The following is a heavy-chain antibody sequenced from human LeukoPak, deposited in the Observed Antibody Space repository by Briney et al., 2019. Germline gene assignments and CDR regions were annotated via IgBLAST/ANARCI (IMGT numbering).Heavy chain of an antibody. Sequence: SETLSLTCTVSGGSISSYYWSWIRQPAGKGLEWIGRIYTSGSTNYNPSLKSRVTMSVDTSKNQFSLKLSSVTAADTAVYYCARNHLEMATMGSFDYWGQGTLVTVSS. V-gene: IGHV4-4*07. CDR1: GGSISSYY. D-gene: IGHD5-24*01. J-gene: IGHJ4*02. CDR2: IYTSGST. CDR3: ARNHLEMATMGSFDY.